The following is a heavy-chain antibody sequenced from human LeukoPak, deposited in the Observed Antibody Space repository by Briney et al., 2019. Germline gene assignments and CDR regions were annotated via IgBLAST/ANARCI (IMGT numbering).Heavy chain of an antibody. V-gene: IGHV3-48*04. Sequence: PGGSLRLSCAASGFTFSSYSMNWVRQAPGKGLEWVSYISSSSSTIYYADSVKGRFTISRDNAKNPLYLQMNSLRAEDTAVYYCARDGRNYDSSGYYWNGMDVWGQGTTVTVSS. CDR2: ISSSSSTI. CDR1: GFTFSSYS. D-gene: IGHD3-22*01. CDR3: ARDGRNYDSSGYYWNGMDV. J-gene: IGHJ6*02.